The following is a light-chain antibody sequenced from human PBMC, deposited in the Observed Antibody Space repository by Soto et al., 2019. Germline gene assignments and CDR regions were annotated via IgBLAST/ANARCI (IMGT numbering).Light chain of an antibody. CDR2: AAS. J-gene: IGKJ1*01. CDR3: LQGYSYPRT. Sequence: AIHMNQPPTSLSTSVGHRVTITFRASQGIRNDLGWYQQKPGKAPRLLIYAASSLHSGIPARFSGSGSGTEFTLTISSLQPDDFATYYCLQGYSYPRTFGRGTKVDIK. V-gene: IGKV1-6*01. CDR1: QGIRND.